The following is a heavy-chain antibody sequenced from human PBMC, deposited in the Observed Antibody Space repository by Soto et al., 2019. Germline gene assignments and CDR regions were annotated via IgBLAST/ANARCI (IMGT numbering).Heavy chain of an antibody. CDR2: IYYSGST. CDR3: ARDGYSYGLRGYYYYGMDV. J-gene: IGHJ6*02. V-gene: IGHV4-61*01. D-gene: IGHD5-18*01. CDR1: GGSVSSGSYY. Sequence: QVQLQESGPGLVKPSETLSLTCTVSGGSVSSGSYYWSWIRQPPGKGLEWIGYIYYSGSTNYNPSLKSRVTISVDTSKNQFSLKLSSVTAADTAVYYCARDGYSYGLRGYYYYGMDVWGQGTTVTVSS.